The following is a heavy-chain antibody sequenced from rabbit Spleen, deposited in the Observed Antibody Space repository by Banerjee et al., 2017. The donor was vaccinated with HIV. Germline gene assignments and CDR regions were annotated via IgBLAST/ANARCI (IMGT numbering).Heavy chain of an antibody. CDR2: IYAGSSGST. CDR3: ARDAGTSFSTYGMDL. J-gene: IGHJ6*01. D-gene: IGHD4-2*01. V-gene: IGHV1S45*01. CDR1: GFPFSNKAV. Sequence: QEQLEESGGGLVKPEGSLTLTCKASGFPFSNKAVMCWVRQAPGKGLEWIACIYAGSSGSTYSATWAKSRFTISKTSSTTVTLQMTSLTAADTATYFCARDAGTSFSTYGMDLWGPGTLVTVS.